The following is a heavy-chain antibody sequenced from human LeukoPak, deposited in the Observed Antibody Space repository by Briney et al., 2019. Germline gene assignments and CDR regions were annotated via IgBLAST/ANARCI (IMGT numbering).Heavy chain of an antibody. V-gene: IGHV3-74*01. CDR2: LRGDGTSA. Sequence: PGGSLRLSCAASGFTFSSYWLSWVRQVSGKGLGCVARLRGDGTSAIYADSVKGRFTISRDNSKNTLYLQMNSLRAEDTAVYYCANVLNPIAVAPLDYWGQGTLVTVSS. CDR3: ANVLNPIAVAPLDY. CDR1: GFTFSSYW. J-gene: IGHJ4*02. D-gene: IGHD6-19*01.